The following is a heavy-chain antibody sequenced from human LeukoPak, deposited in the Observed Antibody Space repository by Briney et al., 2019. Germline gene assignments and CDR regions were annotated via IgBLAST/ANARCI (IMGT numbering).Heavy chain of an antibody. J-gene: IGHJ3*02. V-gene: IGHV3-30*03. CDR3: ATLDSYCSGGSCYLAAFDI. CDR1: GFTFTTYG. Sequence: GGSLRLSCATSGFTFTTYGMIWVRQAPGKGLEWVAVISYDGSNKHYADSVKGRFTISRDNSKNTLYLQMNSLRAEDTAVYYCATLDSYCSGGSCYLAAFDIWGQGTMVTVSS. CDR2: ISYDGSNK. D-gene: IGHD2-15*01.